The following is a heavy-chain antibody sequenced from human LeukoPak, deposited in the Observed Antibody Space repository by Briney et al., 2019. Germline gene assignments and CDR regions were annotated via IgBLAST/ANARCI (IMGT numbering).Heavy chain of an antibody. CDR2: ISGGGSTT. J-gene: IGHJ3*02. V-gene: IGHV3-23*01. Sequence: GGSLRLSCVVSGFTFSNYAMSWVRQAPGKGLEWVSVISGGGSTTYYADSVKGRFTISRDNAKNSLYLQMNSLRAEDTAVYYCAKGARGSYYSAFDIWGQGTMVTVSS. D-gene: IGHD1-26*01. CDR1: GFTFSNYA. CDR3: AKGARGSYYSAFDI.